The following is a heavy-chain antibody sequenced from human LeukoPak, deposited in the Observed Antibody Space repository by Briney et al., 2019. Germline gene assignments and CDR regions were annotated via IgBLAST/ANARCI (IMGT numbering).Heavy chain of an antibody. CDR2: ISSSSSYI. Sequence: GGSLRLSCAASGFTFSSYSMNWVRQALGKGLEWVSSISSSSSYIYYADSVKGRFTISRDNAKNSLYLQMHSLRAEDTAVYYCVRDNPRCCGVVPANIDDYWGQGTLVTVSS. V-gene: IGHV3-21*01. CDR1: GFTFSSYS. J-gene: IGHJ4*02. D-gene: IGHD2-15*01. CDR3: VRDNPRCCGVVPANIDDY.